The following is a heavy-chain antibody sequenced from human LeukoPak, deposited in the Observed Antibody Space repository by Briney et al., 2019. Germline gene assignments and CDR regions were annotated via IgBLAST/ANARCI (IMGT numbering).Heavy chain of an antibody. CDR1: GFTFSSYG. V-gene: IGHV3-30*02. J-gene: IGHJ4*02. CDR3: ARRYCSSTSCLFDY. CDR2: IRYDGSNK. D-gene: IGHD2-2*01. Sequence: GGSLRHSCAASGFTFSSYGMHWVRQAPGKGLEWVAFIRYDGSNKYYADSVKGRFTISRDNSKNTLYLQMNSLRAEDTAVYYCARRYCSSTSCLFDYWGQGTLVTVSS.